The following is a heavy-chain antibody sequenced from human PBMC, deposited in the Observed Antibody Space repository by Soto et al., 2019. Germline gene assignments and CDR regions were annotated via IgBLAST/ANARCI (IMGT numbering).Heavy chain of an antibody. CDR3: AKAWGIDY. CDR2: ISGSGSST. J-gene: IGHJ4*02. CDR1: GVKIGSDT. D-gene: IGHD7-27*01. V-gene: IGHV3-23*01. Sequence: GPLRLCCSVSGVKIGSDTSSWIRQAPGKGLEWVSTISGSGSSTYSADSVKGRFTISRDNSKNTLYLQMNSLRVEDTAIYYCAKAWGIDYWGQGTLVTVTS.